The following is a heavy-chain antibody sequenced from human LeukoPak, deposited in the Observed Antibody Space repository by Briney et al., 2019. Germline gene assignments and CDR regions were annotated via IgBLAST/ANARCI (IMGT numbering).Heavy chain of an antibody. CDR1: SYTFTSYG. Sequence: GASVKVSCKASSYTFTSYGITWVRQAPGQGLEWMGWISAYNGNTKYVQKLQGRVTMTTDTSTSTAYMELRSLRSDDSAVYYCTRGPLAVAGSPLFYWGQGTLVTVSS. D-gene: IGHD6-13*01. CDR3: TRGPLAVAGSPLFY. V-gene: IGHV1-18*01. CDR2: ISAYNGNT. J-gene: IGHJ4*02.